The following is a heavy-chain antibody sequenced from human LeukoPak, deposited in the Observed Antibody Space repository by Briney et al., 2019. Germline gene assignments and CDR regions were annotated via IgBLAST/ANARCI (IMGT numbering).Heavy chain of an antibody. CDR2: ISSSGSTI. CDR1: GFTFGSYS. D-gene: IGHD3-10*01. Sequence: PGRSLRLSCAASGFTFGSYSMHWVRQAPGKGLEWVSYISSSGSTIYYADSVKGRFTISRDNAKNSLYLQMNSLRAEDTAVYYCARGMAVMVRGVKGFDYWGQGTLVTVSS. V-gene: IGHV3-48*04. J-gene: IGHJ4*02. CDR3: ARGMAVMVRGVKGFDY.